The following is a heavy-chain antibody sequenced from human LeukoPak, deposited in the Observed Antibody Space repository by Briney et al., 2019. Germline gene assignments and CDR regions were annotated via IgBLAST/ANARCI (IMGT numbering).Heavy chain of an antibody. D-gene: IGHD3-22*01. CDR1: GFTFSSYW. CDR3: ATYSRALDY. J-gene: IGHJ4*02. Sequence: GGSLRLSCAASGFTFSSYWMSWVRQAPGKGLEWVSTITGSGGSTYYADSVKGRFTISRDNSKNTLYLQMNSLRAEDTAVYYCATYSRALDYWGQGTLVTVSS. V-gene: IGHV3-23*01. CDR2: ITGSGGST.